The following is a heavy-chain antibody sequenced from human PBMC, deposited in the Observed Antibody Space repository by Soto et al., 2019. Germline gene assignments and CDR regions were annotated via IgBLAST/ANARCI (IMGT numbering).Heavy chain of an antibody. V-gene: IGHV2-5*02. D-gene: IGHD2-15*01. Sequence: SGPTLVNPTQTLTLTCTFSGFSLSTSGVGVGWIRQPPGKALEWLALIYWDDDKRYSPSLKSRLTITKDTSKNQVVLTMTNMDPVDTATYYCAHSLGYCSGGSCLLDAFDIWGQGTMVTVSS. CDR2: IYWDDDK. CDR3: AHSLGYCSGGSCLLDAFDI. CDR1: GFSLSTSGVG. J-gene: IGHJ3*02.